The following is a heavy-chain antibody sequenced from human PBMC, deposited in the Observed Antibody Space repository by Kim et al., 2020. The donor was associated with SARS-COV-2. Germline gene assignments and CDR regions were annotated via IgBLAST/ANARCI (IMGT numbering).Heavy chain of an antibody. CDR2: IYYSGDT. V-gene: IGHV4-39*01. J-gene: IGHJ4*02. D-gene: IGHD3-22*01. CDR3: ARHSSGYSVSYFDY. CDR1: GDSVSSSFYY. Sequence: SETLSLTCTVSGDSVSSSFYYWAWIRQPPGTGLEWIGSIYYSGDTYNNPSLKSRVTMSVDTSKNQFSLRLSSVTAADTAVYYCARHSSGYSVSYFDYWGQGTLVTVSS.